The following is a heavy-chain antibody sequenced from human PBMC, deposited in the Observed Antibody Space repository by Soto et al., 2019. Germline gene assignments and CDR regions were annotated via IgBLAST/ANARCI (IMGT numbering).Heavy chain of an antibody. Sequence: GGSLRLSCAASGFTFDDYAMHWVRQAPGKGLEWVSGISWNSGSIGYADSVKGRFTISRDNAKNSLYLQMNSLRAEDTALYYCSKDMKDIVVVVAAIPAAGAFDIWGQGTMVTVSS. J-gene: IGHJ3*02. D-gene: IGHD2-15*01. CDR2: ISWNSGSI. CDR1: GFTFDDYA. CDR3: SKDMKDIVVVVAAIPAAGAFDI. V-gene: IGHV3-9*01.